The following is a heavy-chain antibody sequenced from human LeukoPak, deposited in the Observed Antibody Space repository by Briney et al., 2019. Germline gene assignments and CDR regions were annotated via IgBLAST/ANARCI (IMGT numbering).Heavy chain of an antibody. V-gene: IGHV4-59*01. Sequence: SETLSLTCTVSGGSISSYYWSWIRQPLGKGLEWIGYIYYSGSTNYNPSLKSRVTILVDTSKNQFSLKLSSVTAADTAVYYCARGGALSPYYYGMDVWGQGTTVTVSS. CDR3: ARGGALSPYYYGMDV. CDR1: GGSISSYY. J-gene: IGHJ6*02. CDR2: IYYSGST. D-gene: IGHD3-16*01.